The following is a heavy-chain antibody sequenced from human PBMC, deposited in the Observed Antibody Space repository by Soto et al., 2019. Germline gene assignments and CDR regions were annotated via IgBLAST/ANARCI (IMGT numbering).Heavy chain of an antibody. CDR3: ARGKRGSSWYRGEEKYYYYGMDV. Sequence: SETLSLTCTVSGGSISSSYWSWIRQPPGKGLEWIGEIHHSGSTNYNPSLKSRVTFSIDTSKRQFSLKVRSVTAADTAVYYCARGKRGSSWYRGEEKYYYYGMDVWGQGTPVTVSS. CDR1: GGSISSSY. J-gene: IGHJ6*02. V-gene: IGHV4-34*01. CDR2: IHHSGST. D-gene: IGHD6-13*01.